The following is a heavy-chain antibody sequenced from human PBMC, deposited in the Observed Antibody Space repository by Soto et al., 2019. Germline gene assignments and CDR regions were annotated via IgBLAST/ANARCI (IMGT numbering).Heavy chain of an antibody. Sequence: GGSLRLSCAASGFTFSNYAMSWGRQAPGKGLEWVSAISGGGTSTYYSDSVNGRFSISRDNSKNTLYLQMNTLRAEDTAVYYCAKALSQFCPFDYWGQGTLVTVSS. CDR1: GFTFSNYA. D-gene: IGHD3-3*01. J-gene: IGHJ4*02. CDR2: ISGGGTST. V-gene: IGHV3-23*01. CDR3: AKALSQFCPFDY.